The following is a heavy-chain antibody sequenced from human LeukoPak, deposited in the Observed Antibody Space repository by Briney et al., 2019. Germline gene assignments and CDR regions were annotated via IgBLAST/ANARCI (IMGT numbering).Heavy chain of an antibody. CDR1: GFIFGDYI. CDR3: SKGHGVYGSGLGGMDV. J-gene: IGHJ6*02. Sequence: GGFLRLSCTSSGFIFGDYIMSWFRQAPGKGLEWISFIRSKAYGGTTEYAASLKDRFTISRDDSKSIAYLQMNSLKTEDTAVYYCSKGHGVYGSGLGGMDVWGQGTTVTVSS. D-gene: IGHD3-10*01. V-gene: IGHV3-49*03. CDR2: IRSKAYGGTT.